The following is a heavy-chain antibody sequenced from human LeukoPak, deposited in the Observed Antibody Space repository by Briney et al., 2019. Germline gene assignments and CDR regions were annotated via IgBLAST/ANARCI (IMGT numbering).Heavy chain of an antibody. Sequence: ASVKVSCKASGGTFSSYAISWVRQAPGQGLEWMGGIIPIFGTANYAQKFQGRVTITADGSTSTAYMELSSLRSEDTAVYYCARSYCGGDCFGGAFDIWGQGTMVTVSS. V-gene: IGHV1-69*13. J-gene: IGHJ3*02. CDR1: GGTFSSYA. D-gene: IGHD2-21*02. CDR2: IIPIFGTA. CDR3: ARSYCGGDCFGGAFDI.